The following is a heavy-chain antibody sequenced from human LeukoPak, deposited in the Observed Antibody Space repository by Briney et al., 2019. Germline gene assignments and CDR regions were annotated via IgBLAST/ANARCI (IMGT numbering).Heavy chain of an antibody. CDR3: ARDGVVGATRFDP. D-gene: IGHD1-26*01. V-gene: IGHV3-21*04. Sequence: GGSLRLSCAASGFTFSTYSMNWVRQAPGKGLEWVSSIGSGSTSIYYADSVKGRFTISRDNTRNSLYLQMNSLRAEDTAVYYCARDGVVGATRFDPWGQGTLVTVSS. J-gene: IGHJ5*02. CDR2: IGSGSTSI. CDR1: GFTFSTYS.